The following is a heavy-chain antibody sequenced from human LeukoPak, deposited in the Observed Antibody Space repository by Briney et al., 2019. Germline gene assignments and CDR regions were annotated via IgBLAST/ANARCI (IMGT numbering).Heavy chain of an antibody. J-gene: IGHJ6*02. CDR2: IYYSGST. CDR3: ARRSSWAYYYYYYGMDV. CDR1: GGSISSYY. D-gene: IGHD6-13*01. V-gene: IGHV4-59*01. Sequence: PSGTLSLTCTVSGGSISSYYWSWIRQPPGKGLEWIGYIYYSGSTNYNPSLKSRVTISVDTSKNQFSLKLSSVTAADTAVYYCARRSSWAYYYYYYGMDVWGQGTTVTVSS.